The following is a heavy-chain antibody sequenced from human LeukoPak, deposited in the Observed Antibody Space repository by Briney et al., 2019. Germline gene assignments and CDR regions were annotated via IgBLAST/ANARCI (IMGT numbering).Heavy chain of an antibody. J-gene: IGHJ6*02. D-gene: IGHD3-3*01. V-gene: IGHV4-59*01. Sequence: PSETLSLTCAVYGGSFSGYYWSWIRQPPGKGLEWIGYIYYSGSTNYNPSLKSRVTISVDTSKNQFSLKLSSVTAADTAVYYCARGLYSYGMDVWDQGTTVTVSS. CDR2: IYYSGST. CDR3: ARGLYSYGMDV. CDR1: GGSFSGYY.